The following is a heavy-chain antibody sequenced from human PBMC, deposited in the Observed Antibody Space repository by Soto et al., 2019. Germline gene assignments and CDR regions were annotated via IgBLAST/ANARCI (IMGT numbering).Heavy chain of an antibody. D-gene: IGHD6-19*01. V-gene: IGHV3-74*01. CDR1: GFTFSSYW. J-gene: IGHJ4*02. CDR3: ARESAGANFDY. Sequence: GGSLRLSCAASGFTFSSYWMHWVRQAPGKGLVWVSRINSDGSSTSYADSVKGRFTISRDNAKNTLYPQMNSLRAEDTAVYYCARESAGANFDYWGQRTLVTVSS. CDR2: INSDGSST.